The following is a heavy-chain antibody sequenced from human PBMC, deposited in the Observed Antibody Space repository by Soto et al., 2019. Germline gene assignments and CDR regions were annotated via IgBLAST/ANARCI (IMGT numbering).Heavy chain of an antibody. CDR2: IYHSGST. V-gene: IGHV4-30-2*01. J-gene: IGHJ4*02. D-gene: IGHD3-22*01. CDR3: ARVLDYYDSSGYYYEGYFDY. Sequence: PSETLSLTCAVSGGSISSGGYSWSWIRQPPGKGLEWIGYIYHSGSTYYNPSLKSRVTISVDRSKNQFSLKLSSVTAADTAVYYCARVLDYYDSSGYYYEGYFDYWGQGTLVTVSS. CDR1: GGSISSGGYS.